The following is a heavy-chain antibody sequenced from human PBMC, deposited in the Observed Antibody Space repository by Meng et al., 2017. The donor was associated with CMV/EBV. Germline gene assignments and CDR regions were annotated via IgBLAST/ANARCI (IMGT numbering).Heavy chain of an antibody. CDR3: AHLDTAKSHFDY. CDR2: IYWDDDK. Sequence: RPTHVKPTPTPTLTCTFSGFPLRPSGVGLGWIRHPPGKALELLALIYWDDDKRYSPSLKSRLTITKDTSKNQVVLTMTNMDPVDTATYYWAHLDTAKSHFDYWGQGTLVTVSS. CDR1: GFPLRPSGVG. J-gene: IGHJ4*02. V-gene: IGHV2-5*02. D-gene: IGHD5-18*01.